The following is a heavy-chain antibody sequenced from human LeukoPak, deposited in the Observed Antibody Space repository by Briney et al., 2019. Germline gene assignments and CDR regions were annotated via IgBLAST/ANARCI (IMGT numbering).Heavy chain of an antibody. J-gene: IGHJ5*02. CDR2: INPNRDGT. Sequence: ASVKVSCKASGGTFSSYAISWVRQAPGQGLEWMGWINPNRDGTNYAQKFQGRVTMTRDTSTGTAYMELSSLRYDDKAVYYCATNILVRDIINWFDPWGQGTLVTVSS. CDR1: GGTFSSYA. D-gene: IGHD3-10*01. V-gene: IGHV1-2*02. CDR3: ATNILVRDIINWFDP.